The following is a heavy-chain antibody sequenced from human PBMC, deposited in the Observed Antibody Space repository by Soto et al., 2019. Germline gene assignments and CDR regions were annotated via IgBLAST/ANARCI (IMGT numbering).Heavy chain of an antibody. CDR1: GGSISSYY. J-gene: IGHJ4*02. V-gene: IGHV4-59*01. Sequence: QVQLQESGPGLVKPSETLSLTCSVSGGSISSYYWSWIRQPPGKGLEWIGYIYYTGSSNYNPSLKSRVTMSVDLSRNQFSRRLTSVTTADTAIYYCARGPNYDFWSGFFRGWGQGTLVTVSS. CDR3: ARGPNYDFWSGFFRG. CDR2: IYYTGSS. D-gene: IGHD3-3*01.